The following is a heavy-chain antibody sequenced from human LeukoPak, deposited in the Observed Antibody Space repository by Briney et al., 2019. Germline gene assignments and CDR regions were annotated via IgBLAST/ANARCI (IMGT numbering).Heavy chain of an antibody. CDR2: INPNSGGT. CDR3: ARGGWSLGYCSSSSCLDWFDP. J-gene: IGHJ5*02. D-gene: IGHD2-2*01. Sequence: ASVKVSCKASRYTFTDYYMHWVRQAPGQGLQWMGWINPNSGGTNYAQKFQGRVTMTRDTSISTAYMELSRLRSDDTAVYYCARGGWSLGYCSSSSCLDWFDPWGQGTLVTVSS. V-gene: IGHV1-2*02. CDR1: RYTFTDYY.